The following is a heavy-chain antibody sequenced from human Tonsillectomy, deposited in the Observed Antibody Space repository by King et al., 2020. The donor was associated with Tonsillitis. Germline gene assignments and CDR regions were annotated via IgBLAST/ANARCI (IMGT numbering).Heavy chain of an antibody. V-gene: IGHV4-39*07. CDR3: ARHAYGNWFDP. J-gene: IGHJ5*02. CDR2: IYYSGST. D-gene: IGHD4-17*01. CDR1: GGSISSSSYY. Sequence: LQLQESGPGLVKPSETLSLTCTVSGGSISSSSYYWGWIRQPPGKGLEWIGSIYYSGSTYYNPSLKSRVTISVSTSKNQFSLKLSSVTAADTAVYSCARHAYGNWFDPWGQGTLVTVSS.